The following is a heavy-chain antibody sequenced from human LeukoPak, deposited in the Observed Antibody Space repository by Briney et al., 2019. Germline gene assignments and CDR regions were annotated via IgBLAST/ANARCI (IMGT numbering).Heavy chain of an antibody. CDR1: GYTFTSYD. CDR2: MNPNSGNT. J-gene: IGHJ4*02. D-gene: IGHD3-22*01. V-gene: IGHV1-8*03. CDR3: ARGPRPHDSSGYSLDY. Sequence: GASVKVSCKASGYTFTSYDINWVRQATGQGLEWMGSMNPNSGNTAYAQKFQGRVTITRNTSIGTAYMDLSSLRSEDTAVYYCARGPRPHDSSGYSLDYWGQGTLVTVSS.